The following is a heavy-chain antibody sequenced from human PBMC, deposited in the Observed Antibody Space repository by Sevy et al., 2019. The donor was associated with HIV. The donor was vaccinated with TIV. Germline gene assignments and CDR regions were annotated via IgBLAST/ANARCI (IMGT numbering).Heavy chain of an antibody. D-gene: IGHD2-15*01. Sequence: GGSLRLSCAAFGFTVSDAWMSWVRQAPGKGLQWVGRIKGKTDGGTTDNVTPVKGRFTISRDDSKNTLYLQINSLKTEDTAVYYCTLEGLYCSGGTCYSEGFDSWGQGILVTVSS. J-gene: IGHJ4*02. V-gene: IGHV3-15*01. CDR2: IKGKTDGGTT. CDR1: GFTVSDAW. CDR3: TLEGLYCSGGTCYSEGFDS.